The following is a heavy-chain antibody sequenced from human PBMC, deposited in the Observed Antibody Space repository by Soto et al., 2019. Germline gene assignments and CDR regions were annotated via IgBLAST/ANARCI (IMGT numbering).Heavy chain of an antibody. D-gene: IGHD6-19*01. V-gene: IGHV4-39*02. Sequence: QLQLQESGPGLVKPSETLSLTCTVSGVSISSDYFWDWIRQPPGKGLEWIASINSHGRTFYNPSVKSRVTIFVDTSKNHFSLKLASVTAADTAVYHCASLPRTTVHGTGTDSWGQGILVTVSS. CDR2: INSHGRT. J-gene: IGHJ4*02. CDR3: ASLPRTTVHGTGTDS. CDR1: GVSISSDYF.